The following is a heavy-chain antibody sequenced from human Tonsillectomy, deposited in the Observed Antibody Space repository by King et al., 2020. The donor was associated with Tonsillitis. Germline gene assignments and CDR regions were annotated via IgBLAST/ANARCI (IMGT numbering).Heavy chain of an antibody. CDR1: GDSVSSNSAA. V-gene: IGHV6-1*01. CDR2: TYYTSKWYN. J-gene: IGHJ3*02. CDR3: ARDTRVTGERGRYAFDI. Sequence: VQLQQSGPGLVKPSQTLSLTCAISGDSVSSNSAAWTWIRQSPSRGLEWLGRTYYTSKWYNDYAVSVKSRITINPDTSKNQFSLQLNSLTPEDTAVYYCARDTRVTGERGRYAFDIWGQGTMVTVSS. D-gene: IGHD2-21*02.